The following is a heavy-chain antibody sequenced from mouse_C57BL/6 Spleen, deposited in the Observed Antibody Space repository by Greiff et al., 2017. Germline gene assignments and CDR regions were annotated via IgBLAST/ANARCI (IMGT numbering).Heavy chain of an antibody. CDR2: IDPSDSAT. V-gene: IGHV1-52*01. Sequence: QVQLQQSGAELVRPGSSVKLSCKASGYTFTSYWMHWVKQRPLQGLEWIGNIDPSDSATHYTQKFKDKATLTVDKSSSTAYMQLSSLTSEDSAVYYWARWDYGSSYQFAYWGQGTLVTVSA. D-gene: IGHD1-1*01. J-gene: IGHJ3*01. CDR1: GYTFTSYW. CDR3: ARWDYGSSYQFAY.